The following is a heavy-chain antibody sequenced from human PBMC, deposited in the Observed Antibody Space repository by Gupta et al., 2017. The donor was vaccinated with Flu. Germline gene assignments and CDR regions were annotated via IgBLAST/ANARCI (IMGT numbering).Heavy chain of an antibody. V-gene: IGHV4-34*01. CDR3: ARGAGRITGTTRRGREGYYYYYMDV. CDR1: GGSFSGYY. Sequence: QVQLQQWGAGLLKPSETLSLTCAVYGGSFSGYYWSWIRQPPGKGLEWIGEINHSGSTNYNPSLKSRVTISVDTSKNQFSLKLSSVTAADTAVYYCARGAGRITGTTRRGREGYYYYYMDVWGKGTTVTVSS. D-gene: IGHD1-7*01. CDR2: INHSGST. J-gene: IGHJ6*03.